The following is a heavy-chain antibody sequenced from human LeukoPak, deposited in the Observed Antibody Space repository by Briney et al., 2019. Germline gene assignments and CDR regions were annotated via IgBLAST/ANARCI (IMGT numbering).Heavy chain of an antibody. V-gene: IGHV1-69*04. J-gene: IGHJ4*02. CDR2: IIPSVGIA. D-gene: IGHD1-1*01. CDR3: ARAINWNPLDY. Sequence: SVKVSCKASGYTFNAFGITWARQAPGQGLEWMGRIIPSVGIANYAQKFLGRLTLTADKSTSTAYMELSSLRSEDTAIYYCARAINWNPLDYWGQGTLVTVSS. CDR1: GYTFNAFG.